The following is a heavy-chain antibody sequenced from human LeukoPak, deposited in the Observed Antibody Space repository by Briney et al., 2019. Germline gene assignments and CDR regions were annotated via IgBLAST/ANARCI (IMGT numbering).Heavy chain of an antibody. J-gene: IGHJ4*02. V-gene: IGHV3-7*01. CDR2: IKQGGSEK. D-gene: IGHD3-10*01. Sequence: PGGSLRLSCAASGFTFSSYWMSWVRQAPGKGLEWVANIKQGGSEKYYVDSVKGRFTISRDNAKNSLYLQMNSLRVEDTAVYYCARDRSYGSGSLDIDYWGQGTLVTVSS. CDR3: ARDRSYGSGSLDIDY. CDR1: GFTFSSYW.